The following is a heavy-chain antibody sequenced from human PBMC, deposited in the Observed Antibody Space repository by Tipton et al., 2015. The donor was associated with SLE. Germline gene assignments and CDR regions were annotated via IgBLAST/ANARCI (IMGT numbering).Heavy chain of an antibody. Sequence: TLSLTCTVSGGSISSYYWSWIRQPPGKGLEWIGYIYYSGSTNYNPSLKSRVTISVDTSKNPFSLKLSSVTAADTAVYYCARDGKYSSSQAEFDPWGQGTLVTVSS. CDR3: ARDGKYSSSQAEFDP. V-gene: IGHV4-59*01. CDR2: IYYSGST. CDR1: GGSISSYY. D-gene: IGHD6-13*01. J-gene: IGHJ5*02.